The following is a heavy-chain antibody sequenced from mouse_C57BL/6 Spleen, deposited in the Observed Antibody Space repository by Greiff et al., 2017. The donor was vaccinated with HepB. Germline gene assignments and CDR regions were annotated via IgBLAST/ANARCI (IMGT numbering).Heavy chain of an antibody. V-gene: IGHV1-4*01. J-gene: IGHJ2*01. CDR2: INPSSGYT. CDR3: ARDDYFDY. CDR1: GYTFTSYT. Sequence: VQLQQSGAELARPGASVKMSCKASGYTFTSYTMHWVKQRPGQGLEWIGYINPSSGYTKYNQKFKDKATLTADKSSSTAYMQLSSLTSEDSAVHYCARDDYFDYWGQGTTLTVSS.